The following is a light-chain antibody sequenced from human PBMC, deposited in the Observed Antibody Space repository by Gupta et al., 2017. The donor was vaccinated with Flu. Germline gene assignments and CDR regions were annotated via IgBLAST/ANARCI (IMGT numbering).Light chain of an antibody. J-gene: IGKJ1*01. CDR2: EVS. V-gene: IGKV2-30*01. CDR1: EGLVYSDGHIY. CDR3: MQGSRWPWA. Sequence: TQSPLSLPVTLGQPASISCRSSEGLVYSDGHIYLHWFQERPGQSPRRLIYEVSHRESGVPDRFSGSGSGTDFPLKISRVEAEDVGVYYCMQGSRWPWAFGQGTKVEIK.